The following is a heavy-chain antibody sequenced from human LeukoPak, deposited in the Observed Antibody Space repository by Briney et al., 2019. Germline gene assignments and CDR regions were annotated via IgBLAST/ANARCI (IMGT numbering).Heavy chain of an antibody. Sequence: PGGSLRLSCAASGFTFSSYSMNWVRQAPGKGLEWVSYISSSSSTIYYADSVKGRFTISRDNAKNSLYLQMNSLRAEDTAVYYCARVYDFWSGSFGYRGQGTLVTVSS. D-gene: IGHD3-3*01. CDR1: GFTFSSYS. J-gene: IGHJ4*02. CDR2: ISSSSSTI. V-gene: IGHV3-48*01. CDR3: ARVYDFWSGSFGY.